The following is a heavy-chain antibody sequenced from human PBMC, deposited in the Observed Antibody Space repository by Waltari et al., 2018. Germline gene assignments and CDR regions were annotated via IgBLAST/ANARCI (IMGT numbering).Heavy chain of an antibody. V-gene: IGHV3-23*04. CDR2: LSARGDTI. Sequence: EVQLVESGGGLVQPGGSLRLSCAASGFTFNSYAISWVRQAPGKGREWVSALSARGDTIYYADSVKGRFTISRDNARNTVYLQMSSLSAEDTAVYYCARVWGSYRSFDYWGQGTLVTVSS. CDR1: GFTFNSYA. J-gene: IGHJ4*02. D-gene: IGHD3-16*02. CDR3: ARVWGSYRSFDY.